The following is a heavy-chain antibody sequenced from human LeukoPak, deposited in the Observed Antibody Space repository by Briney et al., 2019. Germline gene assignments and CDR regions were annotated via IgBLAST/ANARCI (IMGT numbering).Heavy chain of an antibody. CDR2: ISSSGSTI. J-gene: IGHJ4*02. CDR3: AREGVSYYDSSGYLPY. V-gene: IGHV3-11*04. Sequence: GGTLRLSCAASGFTFSDYYMSWIRQAPGKGLEWVSYISSSGSTIYYADSVKGRFTISRDNAKNSLYLQMNSLRAEDTAVYYCAREGVSYYDSSGYLPYWGQGTLVTVSS. CDR1: GFTFSDYY. D-gene: IGHD3-22*01.